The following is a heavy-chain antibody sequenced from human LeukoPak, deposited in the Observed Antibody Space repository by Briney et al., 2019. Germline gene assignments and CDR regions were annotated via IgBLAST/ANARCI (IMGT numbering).Heavy chain of an antibody. CDR3: AKGIYSYGSPFDY. D-gene: IGHD5-18*01. CDR1: GFTFDDYA. CDR2: ISWNSGRI. V-gene: IGHV3-9*01. Sequence: GGSLTLSCAASGFTFDDYAMHWVRHAPGKGLEWVSGISWNSGRIGYADSVKGRFTISRDNAKNSLYLQMNSLRAEDTALYYCAKGIYSYGSPFDYWGQGTLVTVSS. J-gene: IGHJ4*02.